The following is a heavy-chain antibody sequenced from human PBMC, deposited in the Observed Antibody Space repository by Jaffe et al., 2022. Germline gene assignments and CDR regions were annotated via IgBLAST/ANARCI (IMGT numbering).Heavy chain of an antibody. J-gene: IGHJ6*03. CDR3: ATEAPKRPQLAPRYYYYMDV. Sequence: EVQLVQSGAEVKKPGATVKISCKVSGYTFTDYYMHWVQQAPGKGLEWMGLVDPEDGETIYAEKFQGRVTITADTSTDTAYMELSSLRSEDTAVYYCATEAPKRPQLAPRYYYYMDVWGKGTTVTVSS. V-gene: IGHV1-69-2*01. CDR1: GYTFTDYY. CDR2: VDPEDGET.